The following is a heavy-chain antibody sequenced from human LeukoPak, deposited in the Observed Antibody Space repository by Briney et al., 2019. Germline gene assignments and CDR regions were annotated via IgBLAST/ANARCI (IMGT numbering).Heavy chain of an antibody. D-gene: IGHD5-24*01. CDR3: TKDAMPEQGWLHLIWFDP. CDR1: GFTISSYA. Sequence: GGSLRLSCAASGFTISSYAMSWVRQAPGKGLEWVSAISGSGGSTYYADSVKGRFTISRENSKNTLNLQMNSLRAEDPAVCYCTKDAMPEQGWLHLIWFDPWGEGSLVTLS. J-gene: IGHJ5*02. CDR2: ISGSGGST. V-gene: IGHV3-23*01.